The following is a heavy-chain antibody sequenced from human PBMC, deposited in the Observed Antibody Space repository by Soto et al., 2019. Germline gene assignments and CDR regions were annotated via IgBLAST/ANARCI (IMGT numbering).Heavy chain of an antibody. CDR2: IYYSGST. D-gene: IGHD3-22*01. V-gene: IGHV4-30-4*01. CDR3: ARDRRYYDSSGYYSFDY. CDR1: GGSISSGDYY. J-gene: IGHJ4*02. Sequence: SETLSLTCTVSGGSISSGDYYWSWIRQPPGKGLEWIGYIYYSGSTYYNPSLKSRVTISVDTSKNQFSLKLSSVTAADTAVYYCARDRRYYDSSGYYSFDYWGQGTLVTVYS.